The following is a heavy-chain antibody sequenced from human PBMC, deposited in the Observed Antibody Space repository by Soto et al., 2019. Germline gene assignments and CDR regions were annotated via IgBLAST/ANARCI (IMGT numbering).Heavy chain of an antibody. Sequence: QDQLVQSGAEVKKPGASVTVACKASGYSFTNYGITWVRQAPEQGLEWMGWISGFNGNTHYAQKRQGKCTMTTGRSTGTAYMELRSLRSDDTAVYYCARDRGVAPPVAGNTHYYYSMDVWGKGTTVTVSS. CDR1: GYSFTNYG. J-gene: IGHJ6*03. V-gene: IGHV1-18*01. CDR2: ISGFNGNT. D-gene: IGHD6-19*01. CDR3: ARDRGVAPPVAGNTHYYYSMDV.